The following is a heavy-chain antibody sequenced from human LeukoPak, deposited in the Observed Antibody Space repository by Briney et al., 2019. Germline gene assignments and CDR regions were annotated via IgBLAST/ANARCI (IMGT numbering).Heavy chain of an antibody. Sequence: GRSLRFSCAASGFTFSSYAMHWVRQAPGKGLEWVAVISYDGSNKYYADSVKGRFTISRDNSKNTLYLQMNSLRAEDTAVYYCARSEGSYARGYVDYWGQGTLVTVSS. D-gene: IGHD2-2*01. CDR1: GFTFSSYA. J-gene: IGHJ4*02. CDR3: ARSEGSYARGYVDY. V-gene: IGHV3-30-3*01. CDR2: ISYDGSNK.